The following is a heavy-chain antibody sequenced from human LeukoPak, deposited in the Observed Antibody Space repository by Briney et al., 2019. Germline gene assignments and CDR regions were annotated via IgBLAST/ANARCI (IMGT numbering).Heavy chain of an antibody. CDR1: GFTFSSND. Sequence: GGSLRLSCAASGFTFSSNDMNWVRQAPGKGLEWVSYISSSGSTIYYADSLKGRFTISRDNAKNSLYLQMNSLRAEDTAVYYCARDVAPIDYWGQGALVTVSS. J-gene: IGHJ4*02. CDR3: ARDVAPIDY. V-gene: IGHV3-48*03. CDR2: ISSSGSTI.